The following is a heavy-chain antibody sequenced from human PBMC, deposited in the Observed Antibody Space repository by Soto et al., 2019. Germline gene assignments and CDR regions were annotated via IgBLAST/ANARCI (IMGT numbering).Heavy chain of an antibody. D-gene: IGHD3-3*01. CDR2: IVVGSGNT. Sequence: SVKVSCKASGYTFTSSAVQWVREARGQRLEWIGWIVVGSGNTNYAQKFQERVTITRDMSTSTAYMELSSLRSEDTAVYYCAAFDFWSGYPSPYFDYWGQGTLVTVSS. CDR3: AAFDFWSGYPSPYFDY. V-gene: IGHV1-58*01. CDR1: GYTFTSSA. J-gene: IGHJ4*02.